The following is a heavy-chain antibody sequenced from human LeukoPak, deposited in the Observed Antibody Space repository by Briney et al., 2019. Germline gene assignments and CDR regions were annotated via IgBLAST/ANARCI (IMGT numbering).Heavy chain of an antibody. V-gene: IGHV4-59*01. CDR1: GGSISSYY. CDR2: IYYSGST. J-gene: IGHJ4*02. Sequence: SETLSLTCTVSGGSISSYYWSWIRQPPGKGLEWIGYIYYSGSTNYNPSLKNRVTISVDTSKNQFSLKLSSVTAADTAVYYCARADGETGTYYFDYWGQGTLVTVSS. CDR3: ARADGETGTYYFDY. D-gene: IGHD4-17*01.